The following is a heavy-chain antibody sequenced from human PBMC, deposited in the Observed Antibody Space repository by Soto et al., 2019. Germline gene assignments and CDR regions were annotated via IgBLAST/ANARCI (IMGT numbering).Heavy chain of an antibody. CDR3: AASCVACGGFNYYGMDV. D-gene: IGHD2-21*01. CDR1: GGSISSGGYY. Sequence: SETLSLTCTVSGGSISSGGYYWYWIRQHPGKGLEWIGYIYYSGTTYYNTSLKSRVTISVDTSKNQFSLKLRSVTAADTAVYYCAASCVACGGFNYYGMDVWGQGTTVT. J-gene: IGHJ6*02. CDR2: IYYSGTT. V-gene: IGHV4-31*03.